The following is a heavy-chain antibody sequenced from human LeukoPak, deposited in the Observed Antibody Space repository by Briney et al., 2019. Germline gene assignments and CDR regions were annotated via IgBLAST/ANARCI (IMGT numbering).Heavy chain of an antibody. D-gene: IGHD6-13*01. J-gene: IGHJ4*02. CDR3: ARGIYSSSWYFSYYFDY. CDR1: GFTFDDYA. V-gene: IGHV3-66*01. CDR2: IYSGGST. Sequence: GGSLRLSCAASGFTFDDYAMHWVRQAPGKGLEWVSVIYSGGSTYYADSVKGRFTISRDNSKNTLYLQMNSLRAEDTAVYYCARGIYSSSWYFSYYFDYWGQGTLVTVSS.